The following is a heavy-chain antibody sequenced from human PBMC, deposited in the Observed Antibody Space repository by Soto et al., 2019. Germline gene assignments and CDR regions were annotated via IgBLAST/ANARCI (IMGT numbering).Heavy chain of an antibody. CDR3: ASASPVVTDV. V-gene: IGHV4-30-4*01. Sequence: QVELQESGPGLVKPSQTLSVTCTVSGGPISSGDYYWSWIRQPPGKGLEWVGYIFFSGSTYYNPSLKSRVTIPVDTSTNQCSLKLSSVTAADTAVYYCASASPVVTDVWGQGTTVTVSS. CDR1: GGPISSGDYY. CDR2: IFFSGST. J-gene: IGHJ6*02.